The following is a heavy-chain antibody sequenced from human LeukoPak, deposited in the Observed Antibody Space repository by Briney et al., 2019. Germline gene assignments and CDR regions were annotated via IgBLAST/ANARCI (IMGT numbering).Heavy chain of an antibody. J-gene: IGHJ4*02. CDR2: ITTSGG. D-gene: IGHD1-20*01. V-gene: IGHV3-23*01. CDR3: ARDPPFIIGTTFFDY. CDR1: GFTFSSYA. Sequence: GGSLRLSCAASGFTFSSYAMTWVHQAPGKGLEWVSAITTSGGYYADSVKGRFTISRDTSKNTLYLQMNSLRAEDTAVYYCARDPPFIIGTTFFDYWGQGTLVTVSS.